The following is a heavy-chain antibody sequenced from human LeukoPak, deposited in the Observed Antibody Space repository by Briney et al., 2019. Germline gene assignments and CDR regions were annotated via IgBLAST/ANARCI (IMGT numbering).Heavy chain of an antibody. J-gene: IGHJ4*02. Sequence: SETLSLTCTVSGGSISSYYWSWIRQPPGKELECIGYIYYSGSTNYNPSLKSRVTISVDTSKNQFSLKLSSVTAADTAVYYCARRTYFYDSSGYYFDYWGQGTLVTVSS. CDR1: GGSISSYY. V-gene: IGHV4-59*01. D-gene: IGHD3-22*01. CDR3: ARRTYFYDSSGYYFDY. CDR2: IYYSGST.